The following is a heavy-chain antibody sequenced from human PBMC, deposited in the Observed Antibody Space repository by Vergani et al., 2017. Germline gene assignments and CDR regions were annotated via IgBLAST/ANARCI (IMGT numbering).Heavy chain of an antibody. CDR1: GFRVTTYY. Sequence: VELLESGGGLAQPGGSLRVSCSASGFRVTTYYMSWVRQAPGKGLEWVSAVSYSGGATWYADSVTGRFTISRDNSKNTLFLQLKTLRAEDTGVYYCAKDYNIMGALHYWGQGTLVTVSS. J-gene: IGHJ4*02. V-gene: IGHV3-23*01. CDR3: AKDYNIMGALHY. D-gene: IGHD5-12*01. CDR2: VSYSGGAT.